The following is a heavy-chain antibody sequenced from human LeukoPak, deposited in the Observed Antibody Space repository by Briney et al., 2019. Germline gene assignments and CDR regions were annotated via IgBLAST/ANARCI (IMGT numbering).Heavy chain of an antibody. CDR1: GFTVSSNY. CDR2: IYSGGRT. Sequence: GGSLRLSCAASGFTVSSNYMSWVRQAPGKGLEWVSVIYSGGRTHYADSVKGRLNISRDNSKNTLYLQMNSLRAEDTAVYHCARGEGLFDYWGQGTLVTVSS. J-gene: IGHJ4*02. V-gene: IGHV3-53*01. CDR3: ARGEGLFDY.